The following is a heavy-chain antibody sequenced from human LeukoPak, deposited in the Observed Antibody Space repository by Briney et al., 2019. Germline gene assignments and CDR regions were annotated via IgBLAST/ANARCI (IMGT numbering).Heavy chain of an antibody. J-gene: IGHJ5*02. V-gene: IGHV3-48*03. Sequence: GGSLRLSCTAASGFSFSTSDVHWVRQAPGKGLEWISYIRSSGDLMYYAESVKGRFSISRDNAKNSLFLQMNSLRVEDTAIYYCTRGQDLNDYGDHGWFDPWGQGTLVTVSS. CDR1: GFSFSTSD. CDR2: IRSSGDLM. D-gene: IGHD4-17*01. CDR3: TRGQDLNDYGDHGWFDP.